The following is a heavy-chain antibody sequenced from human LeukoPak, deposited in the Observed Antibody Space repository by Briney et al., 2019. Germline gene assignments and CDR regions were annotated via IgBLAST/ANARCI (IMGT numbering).Heavy chain of an antibody. D-gene: IGHD6-13*01. Sequence: GASVKVSCKVSGYTLTELSMHWVRQAPGKGLEWMGGFDPEDGETIYAQKFQGRVTMTEDTSTDTAYMELSSLRSEDTAVYYCATVEQQLASVWFDPWGQGTLVTVSS. CDR1: GYTLTELS. V-gene: IGHV1-24*01. CDR3: ATVEQQLASVWFDP. J-gene: IGHJ5*02. CDR2: FDPEDGET.